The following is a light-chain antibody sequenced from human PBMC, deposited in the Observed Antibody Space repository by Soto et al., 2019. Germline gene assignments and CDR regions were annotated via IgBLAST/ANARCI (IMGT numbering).Light chain of an antibody. V-gene: IGLV2-8*01. Sequence: QSALTQSPSASGSPGQSVTIFYTGTSSGVGGYNYVSWFQQHPGKAPKLIIHEVNQRPSGVPDRFSGSKSGNTASLTVSGLQAEDEGTYYCSSYGGYNNVVFGTGTKVTVL. J-gene: IGLJ1*01. CDR2: EVN. CDR3: SSYGGYNNVV. CDR1: SSGVGGYNY.